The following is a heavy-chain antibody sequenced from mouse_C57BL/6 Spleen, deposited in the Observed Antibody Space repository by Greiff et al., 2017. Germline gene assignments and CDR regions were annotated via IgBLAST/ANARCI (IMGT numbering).Heavy chain of an antibody. CDR1: GYTFTSYD. Sequence: QVQLQQSGPELVKPGASVKLSCKASGYTFTSYDINWVKQRPGQGLEWIGWIYPSDGSTKYNEKFKGKATLTVDTSSSTAYMALHGLASEDAAVYFCAKNWDGRFAYWGQGTLVTVSA. CDR3: AKNWDGRFAY. CDR2: IYPSDGST. D-gene: IGHD4-1*01. V-gene: IGHV1-85*01. J-gene: IGHJ3*01.